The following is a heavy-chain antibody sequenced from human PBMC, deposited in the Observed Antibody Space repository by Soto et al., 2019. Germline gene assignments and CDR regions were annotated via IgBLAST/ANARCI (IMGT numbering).Heavy chain of an antibody. CDR1: GFTFSSYG. J-gene: IGHJ4*02. Sequence: GGSLRLSCAASGFTFSSYGMHWVRQAPGKGLEWVAVIWYDGSNKYYADSVKGRFTISRDNSKNTLYLQMNSLRAEDTAVYYCARDTGILALDYWGQGTLVTVSS. CDR3: ARDTGILALDY. D-gene: IGHD2-8*02. V-gene: IGHV3-33*01. CDR2: IWYDGSNK.